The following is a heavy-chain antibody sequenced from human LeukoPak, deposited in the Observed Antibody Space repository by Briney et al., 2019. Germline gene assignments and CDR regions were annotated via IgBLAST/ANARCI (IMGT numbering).Heavy chain of an antibody. CDR1: GYTFTSYY. CDR2: INPSGGST. D-gene: IGHD3-22*01. V-gene: IGHV1-46*01. CDR3: ARSSGYYDSSGYSNTYYFDY. Sequence: ASLKVSCKASGYTFTSYYMHWVRQSPGQGLEWMRIINPSGGSTSYAQKFQGRVTITRDTSTSTVYMELSSLRSEDTAVYYCARSSGYYDSSGYSNTYYFDYWGQGTLVTVSS. J-gene: IGHJ4*02.